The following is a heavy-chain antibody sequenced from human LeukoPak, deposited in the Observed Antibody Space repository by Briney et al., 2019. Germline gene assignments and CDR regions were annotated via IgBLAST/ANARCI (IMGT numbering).Heavy chain of an antibody. CDR1: GFTFSSNY. D-gene: IGHD6-13*01. J-gene: IGHJ4*02. CDR2: INSDGST. V-gene: IGHV3-66*02. CDR3: ARGGSSSWPFDY. Sequence: PGGSLRLSCAASGFTFSSNYMNWVRQAPGKGLEWVSGINSDGSTYSYDSVKCRFTISRDTSTTTLQLQMNSLGAEDTAVYCCARGGSSSWPFDYWGQGTLVTVSS.